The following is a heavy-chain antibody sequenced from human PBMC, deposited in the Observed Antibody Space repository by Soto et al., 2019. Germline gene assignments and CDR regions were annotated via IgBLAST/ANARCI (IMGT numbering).Heavy chain of an antibody. CDR3: AKDMTRFLAWPHYFRGLDV. D-gene: IGHD3-3*01. V-gene: IGHV3-30*18. CDR1: GYSFSNYG. CDR2: ISYDGITK. Sequence: GGSLRLSCEASGYSFSNYGMHWVRQAPGKGLEWVAAISYDGITKYYSDSLKGRFTISKDNSKNTLYLEMNSLRPEDTAVYYCAKDMTRFLAWPHYFRGLDVWGQGTTVT. J-gene: IGHJ6*02.